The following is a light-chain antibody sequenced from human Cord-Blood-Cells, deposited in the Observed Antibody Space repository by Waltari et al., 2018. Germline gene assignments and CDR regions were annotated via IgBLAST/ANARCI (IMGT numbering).Light chain of an antibody. J-gene: IGLJ1*01. CDR1: SSDVGGYNY. Sequence: QSALTQPRSVSGSPGPSLTISCPGTSSDVGGYNYVSWYQQHPGKAPKLMIYDVSKRPSGVPDRFSGSKSGNTASLTISGLQAEDEADYYCCSYAGSYVFGTGTKVTVL. CDR3: CSYAGSYV. V-gene: IGLV2-11*01. CDR2: DVS.